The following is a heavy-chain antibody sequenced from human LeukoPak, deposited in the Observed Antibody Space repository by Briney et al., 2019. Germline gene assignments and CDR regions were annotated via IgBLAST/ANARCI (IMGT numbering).Heavy chain of an antibody. Sequence: ASVKVSCKASGGTFSNYAINWVRQAPGQGLEWMGWIDTNTGNPTYAQGFTGQFVFSLDTSVSTAYLQISSLKAEDTAEYFCARGYDSSGYFSDWGQGTLVTVSS. V-gene: IGHV7-4-1*02. J-gene: IGHJ4*02. CDR2: IDTNTGNP. CDR1: GGTFSNYA. D-gene: IGHD3-22*01. CDR3: ARGYDSSGYFSD.